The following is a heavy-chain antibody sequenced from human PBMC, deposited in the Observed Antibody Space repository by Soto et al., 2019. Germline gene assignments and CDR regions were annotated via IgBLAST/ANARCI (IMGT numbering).Heavy chain of an antibody. CDR2: INPSGGST. V-gene: IGHV1-46*01. J-gene: IGHJ5*02. CDR3: ARRYCSGGSCSNAPIPGFGP. D-gene: IGHD2-15*01. CDR1: GYTFTSYY. Sequence: ASVKVSCKASGYTFTSYYMHWVRQAPGQGLEWMGIINPSGGSTSYAQKFQGRVTMTRDTSTSTVYMELSSLRSEDTAVYYCARRYCSGGSCSNAPIPGFGPWGQGTLVTVSS.